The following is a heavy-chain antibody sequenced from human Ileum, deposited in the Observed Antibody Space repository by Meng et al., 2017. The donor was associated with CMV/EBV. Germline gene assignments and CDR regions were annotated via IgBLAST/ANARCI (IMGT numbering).Heavy chain of an antibody. J-gene: IGHJ4*02. Sequence: SGGSLSSDNYWSWFRQPPGKGLEWIGEIFHSGSTYYNPSLKSRVTVSLDKSKNQFSLKLSSVTAADMAVYYCARLRYSSSSGDQAEYWGQGTLVTVSS. V-gene: IGHV4-4*02. CDR1: GGSLSSDNY. CDR3: ARLRYSSSSGDQAEY. D-gene: IGHD6-6*01. CDR2: IFHSGST.